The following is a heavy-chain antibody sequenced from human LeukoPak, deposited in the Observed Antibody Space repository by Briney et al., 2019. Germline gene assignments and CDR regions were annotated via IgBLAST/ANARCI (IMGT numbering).Heavy chain of an antibody. D-gene: IGHD4-17*01. CDR3: ARDENYGDYLRAFDI. CDR1: GYTFTSYG. Sequence: GASVKVSCKASGYTFTSYGISWVRQAPGQGLEWMGWISAYNGNTSYAQKLQGRVTMTTDTSTSTAYMELRSLRSDDTAVYYCARDENYGDYLRAFDIWGQGTMVTVSS. V-gene: IGHV1-18*01. J-gene: IGHJ3*02. CDR2: ISAYNGNT.